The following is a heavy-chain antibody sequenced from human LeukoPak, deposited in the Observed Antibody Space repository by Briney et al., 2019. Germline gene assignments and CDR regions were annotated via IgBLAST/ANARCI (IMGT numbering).Heavy chain of an antibody. CDR2: ISAYNGNT. CDR1: GYTFTSYG. V-gene: IGHV1-18*01. D-gene: IGHD3-22*01. Sequence: GASVKVSCKASGYTFTSYGISWVRQAPGQGLEWMGWISAYNGNTNYAQKLQGRVTMTTDTSTSTAYMELRSLRSDDTAVYYCAAAKSPYYYDSSGYWPFDYWGQGTLVTVSS. CDR3: AAAKSPYYYDSSGYWPFDY. J-gene: IGHJ4*02.